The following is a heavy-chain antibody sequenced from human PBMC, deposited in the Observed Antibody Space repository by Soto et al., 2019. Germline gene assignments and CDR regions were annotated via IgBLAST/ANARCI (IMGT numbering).Heavy chain of an antibody. V-gene: IGHV3-30-3*01. CDR3: ARAHAHVYYDFWSGPMGVGDY. CDR1: GFTFSSYA. D-gene: IGHD3-3*01. Sequence: QVQLVESGGGVVQPGRSLRLSCAASGFTFSSYAMHWVRQAPGKGLEWVAVISYDGSNKYYADSVKGRFTISRDNSKNRLYLQMNSLRAEDTAVYYCARAHAHVYYDFWSGPMGVGDYWGQGTLVTVSS. J-gene: IGHJ4*02. CDR2: ISYDGSNK.